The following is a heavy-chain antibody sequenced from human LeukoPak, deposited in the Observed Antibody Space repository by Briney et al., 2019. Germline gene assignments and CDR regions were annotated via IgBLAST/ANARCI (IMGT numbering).Heavy chain of an antibody. Sequence: SETLSLTCAVSGGSISSYYWTWIRQPPGKGLEWIGYIYYSGSTNYNLSLKSRVTISVDTSKNQFSLKLSSVTAADTAVYYCARTRIPAATYFDYWGQGTLVTVSS. CDR2: IYYSGST. V-gene: IGHV4-59*01. J-gene: IGHJ4*02. CDR3: ARTRIPAATYFDY. D-gene: IGHD2-2*01. CDR1: GGSISSYY.